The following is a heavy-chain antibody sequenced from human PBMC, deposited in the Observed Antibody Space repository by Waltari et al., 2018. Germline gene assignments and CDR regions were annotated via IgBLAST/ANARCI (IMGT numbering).Heavy chain of an antibody. D-gene: IGHD3-3*01. CDR1: GGSFSGYY. CDR2: INHSGST. CDR3: SRGQGYYDFWSGPYYMDV. J-gene: IGHJ6*03. Sequence: QVQLQQWGAGLLKPSETLSLTCAVYGGSFSGYYWSWIRQPPGKGLEWIGEINHSGSTNYNPSLKSRVTISVDTSKNQFSLKLSSVTAADTAVYYCSRGQGYYDFWSGPYYMDVWGKGTTVTVSS. V-gene: IGHV4-34*01.